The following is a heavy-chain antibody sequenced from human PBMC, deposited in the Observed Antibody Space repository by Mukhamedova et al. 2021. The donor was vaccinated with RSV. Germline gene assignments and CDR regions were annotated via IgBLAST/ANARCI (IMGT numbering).Heavy chain of an antibody. Sequence: VKGRFTISRDNAKNTLYLQMNSLRTEDTAVYYCVSDVDRAVARDWGQGTLVTVSS. CDR3: VSDVDRAVARD. V-gene: IGHV3-74*01. J-gene: IGHJ1*01. D-gene: IGHD5-18*01.